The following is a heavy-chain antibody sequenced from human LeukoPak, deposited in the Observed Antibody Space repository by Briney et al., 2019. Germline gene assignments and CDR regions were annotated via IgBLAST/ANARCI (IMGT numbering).Heavy chain of an antibody. D-gene: IGHD6-13*01. CDR3: ARAAPGRDGGDDFDY. Sequence: PGGSLRLSCAASGFTFSSYSMNWVRQAPGKGLEWVSSISSSSSYIYYADSVKGRFTISRDNAKNSLYLQMNSLRAEDTAVYYCARAAPGRDGGDDFDYWGQGTLVTVSS. CDR2: ISSSSSYI. V-gene: IGHV3-21*01. J-gene: IGHJ4*02. CDR1: GFTFSSYS.